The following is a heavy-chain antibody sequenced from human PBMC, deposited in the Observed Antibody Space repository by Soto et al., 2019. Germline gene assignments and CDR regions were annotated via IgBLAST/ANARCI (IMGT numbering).Heavy chain of an antibody. J-gene: IGHJ4*02. Sequence: EVQLVESGGGLVQPGGSPRLSCAASGFTFSSYWMSWVRQAPGKGLEWVANIKEDGSEKYYVDSVKGRFTISRDNAKNSLFLQMNSLKAEDTAVYYCVRVGRLGGYWGQGTLVTVSS. CDR3: VRVGRLGGY. CDR1: GFTFSSYW. D-gene: IGHD3-16*01. V-gene: IGHV3-7*03. CDR2: IKEDGSEK.